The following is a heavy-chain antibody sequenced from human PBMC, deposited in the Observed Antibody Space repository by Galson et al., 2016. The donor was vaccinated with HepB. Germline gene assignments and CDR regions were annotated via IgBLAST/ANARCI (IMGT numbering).Heavy chain of an antibody. CDR3: AKTLTPTNQYFFNS. CDR2: MSYSGTS. CDR1: GASVNSNNSY. D-gene: IGHD1-14*01. J-gene: IGHJ4*02. Sequence: SETLSLTCTVSGASVNSNNSYWGWIRQPPGKGLEWLAIMSYSGTSDYNPSLRSRATLSADTSKNQFYLRLRSVIAADTAVYYCAKTLTPTNQYFFNSWGQGTLVTVSS. V-gene: IGHV4-39*01.